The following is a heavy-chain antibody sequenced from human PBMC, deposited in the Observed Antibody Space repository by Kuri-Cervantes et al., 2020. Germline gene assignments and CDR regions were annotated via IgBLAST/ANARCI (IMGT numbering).Heavy chain of an antibody. D-gene: IGHD2-2*01. CDR2: ISSISSNI. CDR1: GFTFSSYS. J-gene: IGHJ4*02. V-gene: IGHV3-21*01. Sequence: GESLKIYCAASGFTFSSYSMNWVRQAPGKGLKWVSSISSISSNIYDADSVKGRFTISRYNAKISLYLQMFSLRAEDTAVYYCARDHVVVPAAPFDYWGQETLVTVSS. CDR3: ARDHVVVPAAPFDY.